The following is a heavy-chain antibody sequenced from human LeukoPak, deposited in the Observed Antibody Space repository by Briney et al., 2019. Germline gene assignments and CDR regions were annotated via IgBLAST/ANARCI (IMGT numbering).Heavy chain of an antibody. D-gene: IGHD3-22*01. V-gene: IGHV3-21*01. CDR1: GFTFSGYS. Sequence: GGSLRLSCAASGFTFSGYSMNWVRQAPGEGLEWVSPITGSGSYTYYADSVKGRFTISRDSAKNSLYLQMNSLRAEDTAVYYCATSDSSGYYFSYYWGQGTLVTVSS. J-gene: IGHJ4*02. CDR3: ATSDSSGYYFSYY. CDR2: ITGSGSYT.